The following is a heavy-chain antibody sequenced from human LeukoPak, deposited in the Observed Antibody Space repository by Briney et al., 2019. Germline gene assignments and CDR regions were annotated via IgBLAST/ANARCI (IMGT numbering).Heavy chain of an antibody. CDR3: AKSLATVVTPSDY. CDR2: ISGSGGST. Sequence: GGSLRLSCAASGFTFSSYAMSWVRQAPGKGLEWVSDISGSGGSTYYADSVRGRFTISRDNSKNTLFLQMNSLRADDTAVYYCAKSLATVVTPSDYWGQGTLVTVSS. D-gene: IGHD4-23*01. J-gene: IGHJ4*02. V-gene: IGHV3-23*01. CDR1: GFTFSSYA.